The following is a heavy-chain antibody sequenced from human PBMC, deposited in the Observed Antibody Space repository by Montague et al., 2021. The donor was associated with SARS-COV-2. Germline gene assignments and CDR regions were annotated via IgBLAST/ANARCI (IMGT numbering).Heavy chain of an antibody. CDR1: GGSISSYY. J-gene: IGHJ5*02. CDR2: IYYSGST. D-gene: IGHD2-15*01. V-gene: IGHV4-59*08. CDR3: ARLEAGDCSGGSCYSSWFDP. Sequence: SETLSLTCTVSGGSISSYYWSWIRQPPGKGLEWIGYIYYSGSTNYNPSLKSRVTISVDTSTNQFSLKLSPVTAADTAAYYCARLEAGDCSGGSCYSSWFDPWGQGTLVTVSS.